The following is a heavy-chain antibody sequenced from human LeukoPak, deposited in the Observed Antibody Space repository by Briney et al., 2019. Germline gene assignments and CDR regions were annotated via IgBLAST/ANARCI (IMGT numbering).Heavy chain of an antibody. Sequence: GESLKISCKGSGSLFINYWIAWVRHMPGKGLEWMGIIYPGDSTPRYSPSIQGQVTFSADKSINTAYLQWSSLKASDNAMYYCARHEDGGTYTYWGQGTLVTVSS. CDR3: ARHEDGGTYTY. CDR1: GSLFINYW. J-gene: IGHJ4*02. CDR2: IYPGDSTP. D-gene: IGHD4-11*01. V-gene: IGHV5-51*01.